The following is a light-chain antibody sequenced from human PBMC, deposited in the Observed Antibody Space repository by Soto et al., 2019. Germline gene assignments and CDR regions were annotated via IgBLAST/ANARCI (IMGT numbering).Light chain of an antibody. CDR2: SAS. CDR1: QSLLYIDGYNY. V-gene: IGKV2-28*01. J-gene: IGKJ3*01. Sequence: DIVMTQSPLSLPVTPGEPASISCTSSQSLLYIDGYNYLDWYLQKPGQPPKLLIYSASNRASGVPARFSGSGSGTDFTLKISRVEAEDVGVYFCMQARQTPFTFGPGTKVYIK. CDR3: MQARQTPFT.